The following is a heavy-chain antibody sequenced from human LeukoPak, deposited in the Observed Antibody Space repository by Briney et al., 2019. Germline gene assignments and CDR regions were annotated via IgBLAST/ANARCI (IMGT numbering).Heavy chain of an antibody. V-gene: IGHV1-2*02. CDR3: ARLGTGYSLSY. CDR2: IHPHSGGT. J-gene: IGHJ4*02. D-gene: IGHD5-18*01. Sequence: GASVEVSCKASGYSFTAYSIVWVRQAAGQGLEWMGWIHPHSGGTAYGKTFQGRVTMTRDTSISTAYMELNSLGSDDAAVYYCARLGTGYSLSYWGQGTLVTVSS. CDR1: GYSFTAYS.